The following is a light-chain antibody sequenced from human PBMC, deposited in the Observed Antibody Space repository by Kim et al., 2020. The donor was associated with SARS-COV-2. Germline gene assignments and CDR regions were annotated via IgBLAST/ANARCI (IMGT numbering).Light chain of an antibody. CDR2: RPA. J-gene: IGLJ3*02. CDR1: FGPVISDFL. V-gene: IGLV7-43*01. CDR3: LLFSGVWV. Sequence: PQGTGTFTGHSRFGPVISDFLAHWFRQRPGQTPRTLICRPANKFSWTAARFSGSPLGGKAALTLSGAQPEDEADYYCLLFSGVWVFGGGTQLTVL.